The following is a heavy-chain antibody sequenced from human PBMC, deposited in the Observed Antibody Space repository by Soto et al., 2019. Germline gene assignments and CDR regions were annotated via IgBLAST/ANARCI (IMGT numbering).Heavy chain of an antibody. CDR2: IVVGTGNI. V-gene: IGHV1-58*01. CDR1: GVTFTTSS. Sequence: SVKVSCKASGVTFTTSSVQWVRQARGQRLEWIGWIVVGTGNIKYAQKFQGRVTITWDMSTTTSYMDLSSLTSEDTAMYYCARSSGGNFGIIIEGTNWFAPWGQGTLVTVSS. CDR3: ARSSGGNFGIIIEGTNWFAP. J-gene: IGHJ5*02. D-gene: IGHD1-26*01.